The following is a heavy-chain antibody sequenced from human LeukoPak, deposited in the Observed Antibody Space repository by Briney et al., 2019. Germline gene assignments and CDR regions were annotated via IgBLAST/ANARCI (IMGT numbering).Heavy chain of an antibody. V-gene: IGHV3-23*01. CDR3: VKRPSESCANGGCYFDS. Sequence: PGRSLRPSCAASGFIFRTYAMAWGRQAPREGLGWVSGVSDSGGDAYSADSVKGRFTISRDNAKNTLFLQMNSLRAEDTAAYYCVKRPSESCANGGCYFDSWGQGALVTVSS. J-gene: IGHJ4*02. CDR1: GFIFRTYA. D-gene: IGHD2-8*01. CDR2: VSDSGGDA.